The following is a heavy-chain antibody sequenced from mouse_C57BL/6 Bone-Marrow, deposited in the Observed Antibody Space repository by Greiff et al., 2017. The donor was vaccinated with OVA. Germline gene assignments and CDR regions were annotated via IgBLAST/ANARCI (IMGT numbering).Heavy chain of an antibody. J-gene: IGHJ2*01. V-gene: IGHV5-9-1*02. Sequence: EVQLVESGEGLVKPGGSLKLSCAASGFTFSSYAMWWVRQTPEKRLEWVAYISSGGDYIYYADTVKGRCTFSRDNARNTLYLQMSSLKSEDTAMYYCTRGTVDYWGQGTTRTVSS. D-gene: IGHD1-1*01. CDR1: GFTFSSYA. CDR2: ISSGGDYI. CDR3: TRGTVDY.